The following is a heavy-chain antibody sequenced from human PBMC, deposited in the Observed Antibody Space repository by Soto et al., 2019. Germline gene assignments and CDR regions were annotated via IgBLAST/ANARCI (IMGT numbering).Heavy chain of an antibody. J-gene: IGHJ4*02. Sequence: SETLSLTCTVSGGSIITDNYRWGWIRQAPGKGLEWIGSINYSGNTYYNPSLKSPVIISVDTSKNQFSLKLSSVTAADTAVYYCARHLGYSYDYFVGSYLFDYWGQGTLVTVSS. V-gene: IGHV4-39*01. CDR2: INYSGNT. D-gene: IGHD5-18*01. CDR3: ARHLGYSYDYFVGSYLFDY. CDR1: GGSIITDNYR.